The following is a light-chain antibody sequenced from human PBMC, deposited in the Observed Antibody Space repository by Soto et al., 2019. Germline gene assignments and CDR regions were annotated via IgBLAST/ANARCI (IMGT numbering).Light chain of an antibody. CDR3: QQYGTSPST. CDR1: ESISNSY. Sequence: EFVLTQSPGTLSLSPGERATVSCRAIESISNSYLAWYQQKPGQAPRVLIYVASTRATGIPARFSGSGSGTDFTLSISRLEPEDFAVYYCQQYGTSPSTFGQGTKVDIK. V-gene: IGKV3-20*01. J-gene: IGKJ1*01. CDR2: VAS.